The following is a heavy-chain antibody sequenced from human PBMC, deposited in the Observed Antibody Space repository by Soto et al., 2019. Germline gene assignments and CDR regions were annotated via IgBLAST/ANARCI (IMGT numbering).Heavy chain of an antibody. CDR2: ISAYNGNT. CDR3: ARENSSWLYDAFDS. J-gene: IGHJ3*02. CDR1: GYTFTSYG. Sequence: ASGKVSCKASGYTFTSYGISWVRQAPGQGLEWMGWISAYNGNTNYAQKLQGRVTMTTDTSTSTAYMELRSLRSDDTAVYYCARENSSWLYDAFDSWGQGTMVTVS. V-gene: IGHV1-18*01. D-gene: IGHD6-13*01.